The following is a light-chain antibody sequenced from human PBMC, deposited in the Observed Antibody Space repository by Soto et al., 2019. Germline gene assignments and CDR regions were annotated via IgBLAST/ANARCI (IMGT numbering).Light chain of an antibody. CDR3: SSYRTSNTRQIV. CDR2: DVS. Sequence: QSVLTQPASVSGSPGQSITTSCTGTSSDVGSYNYVSWYQHHPGKAPKLMIYDVSNRPSGVSNRFSGSKSGNTASLSISGLQPEDEADYYCSSYRTSNTRQIVCGTGTKVTVL. V-gene: IGLV2-14*03. CDR1: SSDVGSYNY. J-gene: IGLJ1*01.